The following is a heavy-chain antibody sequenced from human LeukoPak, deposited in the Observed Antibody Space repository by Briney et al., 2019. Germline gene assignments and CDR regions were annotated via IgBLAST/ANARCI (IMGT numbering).Heavy chain of an antibody. Sequence: ASVKVSCKASGYTFTRYYMHWVRQAPGQGLEWMGFINPSGGSTSHAQKFQGRVKMTRDMSTSTVYMELSSLRSEDTAVYYCAREVPVTGSLRFDYWGQGTLVTVSS. CDR1: GYTFTRYY. CDR3: AREVPVTGSLRFDY. V-gene: IGHV1-46*01. J-gene: IGHJ4*02. D-gene: IGHD3-9*01. CDR2: INPSGGST.